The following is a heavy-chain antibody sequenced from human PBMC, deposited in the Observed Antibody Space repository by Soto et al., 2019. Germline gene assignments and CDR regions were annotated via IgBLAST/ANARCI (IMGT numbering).Heavy chain of an antibody. Sequence: PSETLSLTCAVYGGSFSGYYWSWVRQSPGKGLEWIGEIHHSGSTKYNPSLKSRITISIDKSKNQFSLQLTSVTAADMAVYYCARVNYDIFTGNPYFDNWGQGALVTV. CDR2: IHHSGST. CDR3: ARVNYDIFTGNPYFDN. CDR1: GGSFSGYY. J-gene: IGHJ4*02. D-gene: IGHD3-9*01. V-gene: IGHV4-34*01.